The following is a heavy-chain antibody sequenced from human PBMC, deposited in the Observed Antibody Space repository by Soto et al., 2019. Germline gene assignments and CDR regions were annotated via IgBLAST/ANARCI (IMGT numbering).Heavy chain of an antibody. CDR1: GFIFNDYA. D-gene: IGHD2-21*02. Sequence: GGSLRLSCAASGFIFNDYAMSWVRQAPGQGLEWVSTIPGSGGHKVHAEYADSVKGRFTISRDKSKNTLYLQMDSLSAEDTAVYSCTKHLAGDWGYMDVWGQWATVTVSS. J-gene: IGHJ6*01. V-gene: IGHV3-23*01. CDR3: TKHLAGDWGYMDV. CDR2: IPGSGGHKVHA.